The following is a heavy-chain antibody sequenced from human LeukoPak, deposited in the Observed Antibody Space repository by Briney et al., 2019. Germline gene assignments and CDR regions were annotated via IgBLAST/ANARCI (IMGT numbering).Heavy chain of an antibody. Sequence: PSETLSLTCAVYIESFSGHSWTWLRQSPGKGLEWIGEINHSGNTNYNPSLKSRVTISVDTSKNQFSLKMSSVTAADTAMYYCARRPRNSENYDGPSGPDYWGQGTQVTVSS. J-gene: IGHJ4*02. V-gene: IGHV4-34*01. CDR2: INHSGNT. D-gene: IGHD1-26*01. CDR1: IESFSGHS. CDR3: ARRPRNSENYDGPSGPDY.